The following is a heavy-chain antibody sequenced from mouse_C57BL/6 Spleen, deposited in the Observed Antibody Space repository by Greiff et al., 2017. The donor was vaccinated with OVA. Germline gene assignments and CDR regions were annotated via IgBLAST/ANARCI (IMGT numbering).Heavy chain of an antibody. CDR2: INPGSGGT. CDR3: ARVGDGNPAWFAY. D-gene: IGHD2-1*01. V-gene: IGHV1-54*01. CDR1: GYAFTNYL. Sequence: QVQLQQSGAELVRPGTSVKVSCKASGYAFTNYLIEWVKQRPGQGLEWIGVINPGSGGTNYNEKFKGKATLTADKSSSTAYMQLSSLTSEASAVYFCARVGDGNPAWFAYWGQGTLVTVSA. J-gene: IGHJ3*01.